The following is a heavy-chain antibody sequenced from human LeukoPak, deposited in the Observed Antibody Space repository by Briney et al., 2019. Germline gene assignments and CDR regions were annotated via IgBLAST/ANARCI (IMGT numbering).Heavy chain of an antibody. CDR3: ARGRRDGYSYYYMDV. J-gene: IGHJ6*03. V-gene: IGHV4-39*07. Sequence: SETLSLTCTVSGGSISSSSYYWGWIRQPPGKGLEWIGSIYYSGSTYYNPSLKSRVTISVDTSKNQFSLKLSSVTAADTAVYYCARGRRDGYSYYYMDVWGKGTTVTISS. CDR2: IYYSGST. CDR1: GGSISSSSYY. D-gene: IGHD5-24*01.